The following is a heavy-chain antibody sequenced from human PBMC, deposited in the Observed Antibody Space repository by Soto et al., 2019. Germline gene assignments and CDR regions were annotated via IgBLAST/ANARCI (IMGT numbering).Heavy chain of an antibody. CDR2: ISSSGSTI. CDR3: ARDSVTMVRGVSDY. Sequence: GGSLRLSCAASGFTFSSYEMNWVRQAPGKGLEWVSYISSSGSTIYYADSVKGRFTISGDNAKNSLYLQMNSLRAEDTAVYYCARDSVTMVRGVSDYWGQGTLVTVSS. J-gene: IGHJ4*02. V-gene: IGHV3-48*03. CDR1: GFTFSSYE. D-gene: IGHD3-10*01.